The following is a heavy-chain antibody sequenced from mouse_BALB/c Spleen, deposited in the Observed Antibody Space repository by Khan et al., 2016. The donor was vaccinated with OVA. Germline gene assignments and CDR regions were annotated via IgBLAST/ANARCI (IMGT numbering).Heavy chain of an antibody. Sequence: VQLQQSGAELVKPGASVKLSCSASGFNIKDTYIHWMKQRPEQGLEWIGRIDPPNDDSKYGPKFQAKATLTADTSSNTAYLQLSSLTSEDTAVYYRATLYGNPVAFWGQGTLVSVSA. CDR1: GFNIKDTY. J-gene: IGHJ3*01. CDR3: ATLYGNPVAF. D-gene: IGHD2-1*01. V-gene: IGHV14-3*02. CDR2: IDPPNDDS.